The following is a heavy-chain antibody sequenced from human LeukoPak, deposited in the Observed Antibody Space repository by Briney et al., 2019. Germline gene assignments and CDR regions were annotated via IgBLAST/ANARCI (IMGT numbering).Heavy chain of an antibody. CDR3: ARDDLTNFQTYYYGMDV. CDR2: ISSSGSAI. V-gene: IGHV3-11*01. J-gene: IGHJ6*02. Sequence: GGSLRLSCAASGFTFSDYYMSWLRQAPGKGLEWVSYISSSGSAIYFADSVKGRFTISRDNAKNSLYLQMNSLRAEDTAVYYCARDDLTNFQTYYYGMDVWGQGTTVTVSS. D-gene: IGHD1-1*01. CDR1: GFTFSDYY.